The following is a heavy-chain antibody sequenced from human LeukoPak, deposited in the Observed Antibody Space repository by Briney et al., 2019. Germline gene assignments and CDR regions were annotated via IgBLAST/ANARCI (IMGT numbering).Heavy chain of an antibody. CDR2: INAGNGKT. J-gene: IGHJ4*02. CDR3: ARGIWSSHNKDYYFDY. CDR1: GYTFTNYA. D-gene: IGHD2-21*01. Sequence: ASVKVSCKASGYTFTNYAMNWVRQAPGQRLEWMGWINAGNGKTKSSQRFQDGVTITRDTSASTAYMELNSLRSEDTAVYYCARGIWSSHNKDYYFDYWGQGSLVTVSS. V-gene: IGHV1-3*01.